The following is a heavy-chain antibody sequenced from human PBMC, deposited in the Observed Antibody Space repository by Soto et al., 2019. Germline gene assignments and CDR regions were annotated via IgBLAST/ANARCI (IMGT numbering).Heavy chain of an antibody. CDR2: IFYSGST. CDR1: GGSISSVNDY. V-gene: IGHV4-30-4*01. D-gene: IGHD3-9*01. Sequence: LSLTCTVSGGSISSVNDYCSWIRQPPGKGLEWIGYIFYSGSTYYKPSLKSRVTISVDRSKNQFSLKLIAVTAGDTALYYCAGGNNSDNRRCIDYWGQGTLVTVSS. J-gene: IGHJ4*02. CDR3: AGGNNSDNRRCIDY.